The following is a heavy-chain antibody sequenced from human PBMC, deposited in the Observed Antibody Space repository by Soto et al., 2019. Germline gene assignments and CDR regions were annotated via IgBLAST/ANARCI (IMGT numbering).Heavy chain of an antibody. Sequence: EVQLLESGGGLVQPGGSLRLSCAASGFTFSRYAMSWVRQAPGRGLEWVSAISGSGGSTYYADSVKGRFTISRDNSKNKLYLQMNSLRAEDTAVYYCANEGCNSGSYSDAFDIWGQGTMVTVSS. CDR3: ANEGCNSGSYSDAFDI. CDR1: GFTFSRYA. V-gene: IGHV3-23*01. CDR2: ISGSGGST. J-gene: IGHJ3*02. D-gene: IGHD1-26*01.